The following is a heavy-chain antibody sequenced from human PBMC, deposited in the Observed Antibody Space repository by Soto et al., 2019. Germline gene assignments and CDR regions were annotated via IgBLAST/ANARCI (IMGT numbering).Heavy chain of an antibody. J-gene: IGHJ6*03. Sequence: EVQLLESGGGLVQPGGSLRLSCAASGFTFSRYAMSWVRQAPGKGLEWVSAISGSGGSTYYADSVKGRFTISGYNSKNTLYLQMNSMRAEDTAVYYCAKAVPTDYDIHRKTQHRVYMDVWGKGTTVTVSS. CDR3: AKAVPTDYDIHRKTQHRVYMDV. CDR1: GFTFSRYA. CDR2: ISGSGGST. V-gene: IGHV3-23*01. D-gene: IGHD3-9*01.